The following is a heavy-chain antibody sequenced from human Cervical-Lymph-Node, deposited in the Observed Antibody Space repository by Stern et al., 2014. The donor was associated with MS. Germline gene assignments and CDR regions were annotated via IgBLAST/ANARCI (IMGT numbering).Heavy chain of an antibody. V-gene: IGHV3-48*02. D-gene: IGHD2-21*02. CDR3: ATHLDLAYCGGDCYYYYGMDV. Sequence: EDQLVESGGGLVQPGGSLRLSCAASGFTFSSYSMNWVRQAPGKGLEWVSYISSSSSTIYYADSVKGRFTISRDNAKNSLYLQMNSLRDEDTAVYYCATHLDLAYCGGDCYYYYGMDVWGQGTTVTVSS. J-gene: IGHJ6*02. CDR1: GFTFSSYS. CDR2: ISSSSSTI.